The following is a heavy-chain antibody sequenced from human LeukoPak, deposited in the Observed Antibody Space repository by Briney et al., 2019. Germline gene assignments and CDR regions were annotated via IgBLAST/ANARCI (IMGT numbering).Heavy chain of an antibody. V-gene: IGHV3-48*03. D-gene: IGHD2-15*01. J-gene: IGHJ4*02. Sequence: GGSLRLSXAASGFTFSSYEMNWVRQAPGKGLEWVSYISSSGSTIYYADSVKGRFTISRDNAKNSLYLQMNSLRAEDTAVYYCARGFLRYCSGGSCYSEVGNDYWGQGTLVTVSS. CDR1: GFTFSSYE. CDR2: ISSSGSTI. CDR3: ARGFLRYCSGGSCYSEVGNDY.